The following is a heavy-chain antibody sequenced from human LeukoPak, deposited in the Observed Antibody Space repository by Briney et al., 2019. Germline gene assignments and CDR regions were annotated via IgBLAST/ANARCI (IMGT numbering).Heavy chain of an antibody. J-gene: IGHJ5*02. CDR2: IIPIFGTA. CDR1: GGTFSSYA. CDR3: ARGNYYYDSSGYYSYNWFDP. D-gene: IGHD3-22*01. V-gene: IGHV1-69*05. Sequence: SVKVSCKASGGTFSSYAISWVRQAPGQGLEWMGGIIPIFGTANYAQKFQGRVTITTDESTSTAYMELSSLRSEDTAVYYCARGNYYYDSSGYYSYNWFDPWGQGTLVTVSS.